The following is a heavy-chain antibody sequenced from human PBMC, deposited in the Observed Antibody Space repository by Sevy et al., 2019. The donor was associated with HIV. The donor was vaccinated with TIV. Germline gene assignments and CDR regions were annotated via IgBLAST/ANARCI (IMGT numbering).Heavy chain of an antibody. V-gene: IGHV3-30*04. CDR2: ISYDGSNK. D-gene: IGHD3-22*01. CDR1: GFTFSSYP. Sequence: GGSLRLSCAASGFTFSSYPMHWVRQAPGKGLEWVAVISYDGSNKYYADSVKGRLTISRDNSKNTLHVQMNSLRAEDTAVFYCGRDREMGNYYDSSGSIDYWGQGTLVTVSS. CDR3: GRDREMGNYYDSSGSIDY. J-gene: IGHJ4*02.